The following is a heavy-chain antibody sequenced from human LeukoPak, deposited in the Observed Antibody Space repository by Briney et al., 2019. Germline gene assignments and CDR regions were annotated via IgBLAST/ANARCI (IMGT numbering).Heavy chain of an antibody. D-gene: IGHD1-26*01. Sequence: GGSLRLSCAASGFTFSTSWMSWVRQPPGKGLEWVANMNQDGSEKNYVDSVKGRFTISRDNVKNSLYLQMNSLRAKDTAVYYCAKGRGTLWGQGIQVTVSS. CDR3: AKGRGTL. CDR1: GFTFSTSW. V-gene: IGHV3-7*01. J-gene: IGHJ4*02. CDR2: MNQDGSEK.